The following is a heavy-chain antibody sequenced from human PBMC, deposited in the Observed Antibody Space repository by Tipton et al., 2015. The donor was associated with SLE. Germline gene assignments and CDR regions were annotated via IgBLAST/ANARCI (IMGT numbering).Heavy chain of an antibody. CDR1: GGSISSYY. J-gene: IGHJ2*01. Sequence: LRLSCTVSGGSISSYYWSWIRQPPGKGLEWIGYIYYSGYTSYNPSLKSRVTISVDTSKNQFSLKLSSVTAADTAVYYCARGYGGYWYFDLWGRGTLVTVSS. CDR2: IYYSGYT. CDR3: ARGYGGYWYFDL. V-gene: IGHV4-59*01. D-gene: IGHD4-23*01.